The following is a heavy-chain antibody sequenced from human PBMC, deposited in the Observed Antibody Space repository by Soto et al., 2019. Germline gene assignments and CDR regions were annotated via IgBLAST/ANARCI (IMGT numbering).Heavy chain of an antibody. D-gene: IGHD2-2*01. CDR1: GFSLSGFSLSFSGVG. CDR3: VHLRRTSSAMDF. J-gene: IGHJ4*02. CDR2: IYWNDSK. V-gene: IGHV2-5*04. Sequence: SGPTLVNPTETLTLTCSFSGFSLSGFSLSFSGVGVTWIRQSPGKALEWLGIIYWNDSKHYSPSLRGRLSITRATSRDHVFLKMANMDPADTGTYYCVHLRRTSSAMDFWGQGIPVPVSS.